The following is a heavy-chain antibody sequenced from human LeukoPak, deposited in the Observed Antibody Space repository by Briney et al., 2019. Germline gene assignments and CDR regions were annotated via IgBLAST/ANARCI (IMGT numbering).Heavy chain of an antibody. CDR1: GFNERNYD. CDR3: ARSKNDARGYCDY. CDR2: IWYDGSNK. D-gene: IGHD2/OR15-2a*01. Sequence: PGRSLILSCAASGFNERNYDLHWVRQAPGKGLEWVAVIWYDGSNKYYADSVKGRFTISRDNSKNTLYVQMSSLRAEDTAVYYCARSKNDARGYCDYWGQGSLVTVSS. J-gene: IGHJ4*02. V-gene: IGHV3-33*01.